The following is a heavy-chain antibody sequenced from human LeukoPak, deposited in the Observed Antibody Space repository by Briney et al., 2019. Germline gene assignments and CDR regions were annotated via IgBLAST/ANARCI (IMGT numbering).Heavy chain of an antibody. Sequence: GGSLRLSCAASGFTFSTYAMHWVRQAPGKGLEWVAVISYDGSNKYYADSVKGRFTISRDSSKNTLYLQMNSLRAEDTAVYYCAREGYYAFDHWGQGTLVSVSS. D-gene: IGHD3-16*01. V-gene: IGHV3-30-3*01. CDR1: GFTFSTYA. J-gene: IGHJ4*02. CDR2: ISYDGSNK. CDR3: AREGYYAFDH.